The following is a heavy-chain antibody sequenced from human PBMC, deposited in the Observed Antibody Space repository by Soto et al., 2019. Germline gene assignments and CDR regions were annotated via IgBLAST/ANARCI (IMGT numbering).Heavy chain of an antibody. CDR1: GFTFSSYG. J-gene: IGHJ4*02. CDR3: AKEGPITNWYFDY. V-gene: IGHV3-30*18. CDR2: ISYDGNLA. Sequence: QVELVESGGGVVQPGRSLRLSCAASGFTFSSYGMHWVRQAPGKGLEWVAVISYDGNLAYYADSVKGRFTISRDNSKNTLYLQMNSRRTEDTAIYYCAKEGPITNWYFDYWGQGTLVTVSS. D-gene: IGHD1-1*01.